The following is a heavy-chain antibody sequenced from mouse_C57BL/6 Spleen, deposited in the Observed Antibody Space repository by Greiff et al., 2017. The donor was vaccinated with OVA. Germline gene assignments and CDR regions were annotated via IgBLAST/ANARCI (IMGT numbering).Heavy chain of an antibody. CDR3: ARDGYYVDDAMDY. CDR2: ISSGSSTI. Sequence: EVHLVESGGGLVKPGGSLKLSCAASGFTFSDYGMHWVRQAPEKGLEWVAYISSGSSTIYYADTVKGRFTISRDNAKNTLFLQMTSLRSEDTAMYYCARDGYYVDDAMDYWGQGTSVTVSS. D-gene: IGHD2-3*01. J-gene: IGHJ4*01. V-gene: IGHV5-17*01. CDR1: GFTFSDYG.